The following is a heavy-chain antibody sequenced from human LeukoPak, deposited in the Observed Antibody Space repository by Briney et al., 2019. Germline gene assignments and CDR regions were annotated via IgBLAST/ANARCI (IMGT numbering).Heavy chain of an antibody. CDR3: AKEFNAYSSGWYYDY. V-gene: IGHV3-48*01. D-gene: IGHD6-19*01. CDR1: GFTFSSYS. J-gene: IGHJ4*02. CDR2: ISSGYPTI. Sequence: GGSLRLSCAASGFTFSSYSINWVRQAPGKGLEWVSYISSGYPTIYYADSVKGRFTISRDNAKNSLYLQMNSLRAEDTAVYYCAKEFNAYSSGWYYDYWGQGTLVTVSS.